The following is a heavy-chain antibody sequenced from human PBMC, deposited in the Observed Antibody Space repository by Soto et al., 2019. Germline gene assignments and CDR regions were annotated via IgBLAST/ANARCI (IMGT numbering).Heavy chain of an antibody. D-gene: IGHD7-27*01. CDR2: IYKSATT. J-gene: IGHJ5*01. V-gene: IGHV4-30-4*01. CDR1: GDSISNLDYF. CDR3: ARGRYCLTGRCFPNWFDS. Sequence: PSETLSLTCSVSGDSISNLDYFWAWIRQPPGQALEYIGYIYKSATTYNPSFESRVAISVDTSKSQFSLNVTSVTAADTAVYFCARGRYCLTGRCFPNWFDSWGQGALVTVSS.